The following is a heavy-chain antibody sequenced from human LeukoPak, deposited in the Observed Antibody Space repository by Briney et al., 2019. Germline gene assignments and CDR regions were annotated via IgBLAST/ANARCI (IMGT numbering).Heavy chain of an antibody. J-gene: IGHJ4*02. CDR2: IDPSDSYT. V-gene: IGHV5-10-1*01. D-gene: IGHD6-13*01. CDR1: GYSFSSYW. Sequence: GESLKISCKGSGYSFSSYWITWVRQMPGKGLEWMGRIDPSDSYTNYSPSFQGRVTISADKSISTAYLQWSSLKASDTAVYYCARHVPYTSSSYFDYWGQGTLVTVSS. CDR3: ARHVPYTSSSYFDY.